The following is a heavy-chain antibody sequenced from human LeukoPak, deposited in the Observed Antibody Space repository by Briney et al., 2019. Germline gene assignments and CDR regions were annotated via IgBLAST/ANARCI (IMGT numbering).Heavy chain of an antibody. CDR2: VYYTGTT. CDR1: GGSFEHYF. CDR3: ASDRRSRGPEY. Sequence: SETLSLTCTVSGGSFEHYFWSWIRQPPGKGLEFLGYVYYTGTTDYSPSLKSRVTISADTARNQFSLNLRSVTAADPAVYFCASDRRSRGPEYWGQGTLVTVSS. V-gene: IGHV4-59*08. D-gene: IGHD1-14*01. J-gene: IGHJ4*02.